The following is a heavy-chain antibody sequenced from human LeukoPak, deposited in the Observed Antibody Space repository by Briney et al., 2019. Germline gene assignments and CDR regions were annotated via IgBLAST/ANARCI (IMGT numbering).Heavy chain of an antibody. CDR3: ARGGEYSYGWKNYYYMDV. D-gene: IGHD5-18*01. J-gene: IGHJ6*03. CDR2: INPNSGGT. V-gene: IGHV1-2*02. CDR1: GGTFSSYA. Sequence: ASVKVSCKASGGTFSSYAITWVRQAPGQGLEWMGWINPNSGGTNYAQKFQGRVTMTRDTSISTAYMELSRLRSDDTAVYYCARGGEYSYGWKNYYYMDVWGKGTTVTVSS.